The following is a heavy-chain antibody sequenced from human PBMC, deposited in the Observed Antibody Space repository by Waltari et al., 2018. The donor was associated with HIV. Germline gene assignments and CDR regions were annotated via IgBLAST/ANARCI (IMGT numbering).Heavy chain of an antibody. Sequence: EVQLVESGGGLVKPGGSLRLSCAASGFTFSNAWLSWVRQAPGKGREWVGRIKTKTDGGTTDYPAPVKGRFTISRDDSKKTLYLQMNSLKTEDTAVYYCTIATVITSIVDYWGQGTLVTVSS. CDR1: GFTFSNAW. D-gene: IGHD4-17*01. CDR3: TIATVITSIVDY. V-gene: IGHV3-15*01. CDR2: IKTKTDGGTT. J-gene: IGHJ4*02.